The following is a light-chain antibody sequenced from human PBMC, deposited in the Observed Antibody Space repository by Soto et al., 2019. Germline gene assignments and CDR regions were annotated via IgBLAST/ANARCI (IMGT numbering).Light chain of an antibody. Sequence: EIVLTQSPGTLSLSPGEKATLSCRTSQSVDSLLAWYQQKPGQAPRLLIYRASTRTTGIPARFSGSGSGTEFTLTINSLQSEDVAVYYCQQYNNWPITFGQGTRLEIK. V-gene: IGKV3-15*01. CDR2: RAS. CDR1: QSVDSL. CDR3: QQYNNWPIT. J-gene: IGKJ5*01.